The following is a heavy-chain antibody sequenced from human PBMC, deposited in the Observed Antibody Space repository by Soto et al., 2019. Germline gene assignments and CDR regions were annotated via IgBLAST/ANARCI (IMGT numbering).Heavy chain of an antibody. CDR3: AGSRRVGYNFDFDY. V-gene: IGHV1-2*02. CDR2: INPNSGAT. D-gene: IGHD5-12*01. CDR1: GYTFTGYF. Sequence: ASVKVSCKASGYTFTGYFIHWVRQAPGQGLEWVGYINPNSGATKYAPRFQGRVTMTSDTSTSTVYMELSSLRSEDTAVYYCAGSRRVGYNFDFDYWGQGTLVTVSS. J-gene: IGHJ4*02.